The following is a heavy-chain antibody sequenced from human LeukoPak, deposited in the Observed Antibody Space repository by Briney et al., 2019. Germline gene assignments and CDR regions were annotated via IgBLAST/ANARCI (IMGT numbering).Heavy chain of an antibody. CDR3: TTSTYDSSVDY. CDR1: GFTFSNAW. CDR2: INSKTDGGTT. V-gene: IGHV3-15*01. J-gene: IGHJ4*02. D-gene: IGHD3-22*01. Sequence: GGPLRLSCAASGFTFSNAWMSWVRQAPGKGLEWVGRINSKTDGGTTDYAAPVKGRFTISRDDSKNTLYLQMNSLKTEDTAVYYCTTSTYDSSVDYWGQGTLVTVSS.